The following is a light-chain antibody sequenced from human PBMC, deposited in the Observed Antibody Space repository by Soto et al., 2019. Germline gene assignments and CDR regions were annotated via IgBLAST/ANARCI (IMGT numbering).Light chain of an antibody. CDR2: EVS. Sequence: QSVLTQPASVSGSPGQSITISCTGTRDDIGDYNYVSWYQQYPGKAPKLIIFEVSNRPSGVSDRFSGSKSGNTASLTISGVQTEDEATYFCSSYTSSDPLVFGGGTKVTVL. CDR3: SSYTSSDPLV. CDR1: RDDIGDYNY. J-gene: IGLJ3*02. V-gene: IGLV2-14*01.